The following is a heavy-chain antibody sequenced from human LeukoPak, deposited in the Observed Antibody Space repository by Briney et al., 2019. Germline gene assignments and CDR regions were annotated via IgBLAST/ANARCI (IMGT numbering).Heavy chain of an antibody. V-gene: IGHV1-24*01. CDR3: ATDRHSGSYYPRDY. CDR2: FDPEDGET. J-gene: IGHJ4*02. Sequence: GASVKVSCKVSGYTLTELSMHWVRQAPGKGLEWMGGFDPEDGETIYAQKFQGRVTMTEDTSTDTAYMELSSLRSEDTAVYYCATDRHSGSYYPRDYWGQGTLVTVSS. CDR1: GYTLTELS. D-gene: IGHD1-26*01.